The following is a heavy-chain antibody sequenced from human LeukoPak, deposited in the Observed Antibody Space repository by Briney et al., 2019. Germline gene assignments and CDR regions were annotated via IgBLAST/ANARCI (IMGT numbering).Heavy chain of an antibody. CDR2: IYYSGST. CDR1: GGSISSGDYY. CDR3: ARGGIAARLSDY. Sequence: PSETLSLTCTVSGGSISSGDYYWSWIRQPPGKGLEWIGYIYYSGSTYYNPSLKGRVTISVDTSKNQFSLKLSSVTAADTAVYYCARGGIAARLSDYWGQGTLVTVSS. V-gene: IGHV4-30-4*01. D-gene: IGHD6-6*01. J-gene: IGHJ4*02.